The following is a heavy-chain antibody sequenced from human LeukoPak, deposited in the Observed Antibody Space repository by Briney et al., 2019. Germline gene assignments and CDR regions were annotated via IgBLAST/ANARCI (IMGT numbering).Heavy chain of an antibody. D-gene: IGHD1-26*01. CDR1: GGSFSSDY. J-gene: IGHJ4*02. V-gene: IGHV4-59*01. Sequence: SETLSLTCTMSGGSFSSDYWNWIRQPPGKGLEWIGYIFHGGTTNYNPSLKSRVTISVDTSKNHCSLRLSSVTAADTAVYYCARGDPVGLFDDWGQGTLVTVSS. CDR2: IFHGGTT. CDR3: ARGDPVGLFDD.